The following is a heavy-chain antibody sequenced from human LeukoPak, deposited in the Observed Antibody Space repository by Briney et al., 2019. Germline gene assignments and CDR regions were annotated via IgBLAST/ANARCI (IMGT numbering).Heavy chain of an antibody. D-gene: IGHD1-26*01. CDR1: GYTFTGYS. V-gene: IGHV1-2*02. Sequence: ASVTVSCKASGYTFTGYSMRWVRQAPGQGLEWMGWINPNSGGTNYAQKFQGRVTMTRAKSISKAYLELSMLRSDDTAVDYGARDGVVGATRPYNLFDPGGEGTVVTVSS. CDR3: ARDGVVGATRPYNLFDP. CDR2: INPNSGGT. J-gene: IGHJ5*02.